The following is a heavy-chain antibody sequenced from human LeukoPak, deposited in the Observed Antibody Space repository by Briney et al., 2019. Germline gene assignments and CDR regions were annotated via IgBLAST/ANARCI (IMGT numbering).Heavy chain of an antibody. CDR2: ISSSGSTI. V-gene: IGHV3-11*01. Sequence: GGSLRLSCAASGFTFSDYYMSWIRQAPGKGLEWVSYISSSGSTIYYADSVKGRFTISRDNAKNSLYLQMNSLRAEDTAVYYCARESRLYYYDSSGPTDYWGQRTLVTVSS. D-gene: IGHD3-22*01. J-gene: IGHJ4*02. CDR3: ARESRLYYYDSSGPTDY. CDR1: GFTFSDYY.